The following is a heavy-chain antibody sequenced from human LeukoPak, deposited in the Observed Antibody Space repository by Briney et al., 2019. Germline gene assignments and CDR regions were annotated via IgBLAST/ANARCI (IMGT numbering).Heavy chain of an antibody. CDR2: ISYGGST. J-gene: IGHJ5*02. CDR1: GGSIRTGDYY. Sequence: SETLSLTCTVSGGSIRTGDYYWSWIRQPSGRGLEWIGYISYGGSTYYNPSLQSRVAISVDTSKNQFSLKLTSVTAADTAIYYCARTTSDNWFDPWGQGTLVTVSS. V-gene: IGHV4-30-4*01. CDR3: ARTTSDNWFDP. D-gene: IGHD1-1*01.